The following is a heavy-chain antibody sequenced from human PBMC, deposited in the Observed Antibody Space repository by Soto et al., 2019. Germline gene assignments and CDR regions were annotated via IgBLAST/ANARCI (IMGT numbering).Heavy chain of an antibody. V-gene: IGHV3-23*01. J-gene: IGHJ5*02. CDR3: AKEPKNLATVATNWFDP. CDR2: ISNSGGST. Sequence: PGGSLRLSCAASGFSFSTYAMSWVRQAPGKGLEWVSTISNSGGSTYYADSVKGRFTISRDNSKNTLYLQMNNLRAEDTAVYYCAKEPKNLATVATNWFDPWGQGTLVTVSS. D-gene: IGHD4-17*01. CDR1: GFSFSTYA.